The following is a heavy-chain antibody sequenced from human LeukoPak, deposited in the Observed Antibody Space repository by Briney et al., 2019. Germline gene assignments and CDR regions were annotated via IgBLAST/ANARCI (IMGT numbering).Heavy chain of an antibody. CDR1: GGSISSSSYY. Sequence: SETLSLTCTVSGGSISSSSYYWGWIRQPPGKGLEWIGSIYYSGSTYYNPSLKSRVTISVDTSKNQFSLKLSSVTAADTAVYYCARVMIARTYDAFDIWGQGTMVTVSS. D-gene: IGHD3-22*01. CDR2: IYYSGST. V-gene: IGHV4-39*07. J-gene: IGHJ3*02. CDR3: ARVMIARTYDAFDI.